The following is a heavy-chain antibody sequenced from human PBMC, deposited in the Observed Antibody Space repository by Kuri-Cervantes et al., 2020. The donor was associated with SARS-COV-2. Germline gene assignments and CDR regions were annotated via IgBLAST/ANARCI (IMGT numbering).Heavy chain of an antibody. CDR1: GFLFSASA. CDR2: VRGKANNYAT. CDR3: TRVSSSWYPYFDY. V-gene: IGHV3-73*01. D-gene: IGHD6-13*01. J-gene: IGHJ4*02. Sequence: GESLKISCEVSGFLFSASAIHWVRQASGKGLEWVGRVRGKANNYATAYAASVKGRFTISRDDSKNMAYLQMHSLKTEDTAVYYCTRVSSSWYPYFDYWGQGTLVTVSS.